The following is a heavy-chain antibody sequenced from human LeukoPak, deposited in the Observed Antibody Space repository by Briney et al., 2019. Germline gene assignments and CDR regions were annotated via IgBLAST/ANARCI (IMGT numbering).Heavy chain of an antibody. CDR3: ARGNYYYDSSGYINWFDP. CDR2: IYYSGST. CDR1: GGSINSYY. D-gene: IGHD3-22*01. V-gene: IGHV4-39*07. Sequence: SETLSLTCTVSGGSINSYYWGWIRQPPGKGLEWIGSIYYSGSTYYNPSLKSRVTISVDTSKNQFSLKLSSVTAADTAVYSCARGNYYYDSSGYINWFDPWGQGTLVTVSS. J-gene: IGHJ5*02.